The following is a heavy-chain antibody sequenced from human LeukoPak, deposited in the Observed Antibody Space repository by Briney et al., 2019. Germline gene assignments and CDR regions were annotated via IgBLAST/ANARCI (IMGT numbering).Heavy chain of an antibody. CDR2: IYYSGST. J-gene: IGHJ4*02. CDR1: GGSVTSYY. D-gene: IGHD1-1*01. V-gene: IGHV4-59*02. Sequence: SETLSLTCTVSGGSVTSYYWSWIRQPPGKGLEWIGHIYYSGSTNYSPSLQSRVTISLDMSKNQFSLQLRSVTAADTAVYYCARDRLEVLDYYFDYWGQGTLVTVSS. CDR3: ARDRLEVLDYYFDY.